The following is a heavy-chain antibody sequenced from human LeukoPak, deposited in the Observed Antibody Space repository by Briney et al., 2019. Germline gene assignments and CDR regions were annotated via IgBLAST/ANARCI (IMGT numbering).Heavy chain of an antibody. CDR2: ISGSGGNT. V-gene: IGHV3-23*01. Sequence: GGSLRLSCAASGFTFSSYAMSWVRQAPGKGLEWVSAISGSGGNTDYADSVKGRFTISGDNSKNTVFLQMNSLRAEDTAVYYCAKGLAAVAGGYYFDYWGQGTLVTVSS. CDR1: GFTFSSYA. D-gene: IGHD6-19*01. J-gene: IGHJ4*02. CDR3: AKGLAAVAGGYYFDY.